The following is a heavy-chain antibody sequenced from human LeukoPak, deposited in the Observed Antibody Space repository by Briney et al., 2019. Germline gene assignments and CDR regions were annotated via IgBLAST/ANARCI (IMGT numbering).Heavy chain of an antibody. D-gene: IGHD3-10*01. J-gene: IGHJ4*02. CDR3: AKSRSGFGESPIPIDY. CDR2: ISGSGGST. CDR1: GFTFSSYA. V-gene: IGHV3-23*01. Sequence: GGSLRLSCAASGFTFSSYAMHWVRQAPGKGLEWVSAISGSGGSTYYADSVKGRFTISRDNSKNTLYLQMNSLRAEDTAVYYCAKSRSGFGESPIPIDYWGQGTLVTVSS.